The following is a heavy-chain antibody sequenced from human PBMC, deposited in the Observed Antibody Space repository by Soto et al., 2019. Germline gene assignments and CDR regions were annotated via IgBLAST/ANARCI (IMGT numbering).Heavy chain of an antibody. D-gene: IGHD2-2*01. J-gene: IGHJ5*01. CDR3: ASRASIVEVPAAKGFDS. V-gene: IGHV5-51*01. CDR1: GYSFTSYW. Sequence: GESPKISCKGSGYSFTSYWLGWVRQMPGKGLEWMGIIYPGDSDTRYSQSFQGQVTISADRSMSTAYLQRSSLRAADTAMYYCASRASIVEVPAAKGFDSWGQGTLVTVSS. CDR2: IYPGDSDT.